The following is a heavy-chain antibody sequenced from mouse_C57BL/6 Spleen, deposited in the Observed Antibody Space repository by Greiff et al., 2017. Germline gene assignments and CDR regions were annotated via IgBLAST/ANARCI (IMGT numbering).Heavy chain of an antibody. CDR2: ISSGSSTI. D-gene: IGHD1-1*01. CDR3: ARSYGSSYVYWYFDV. Sequence: EVKLMESGGGLVKPGGSLKLSCAASGFTFSDYGMHWVRQAPEKGLEWVAYISSGSSTIYYADTVKGRFPISRDNAKNTLFLQMTSLRSEDTAMYYCARSYGSSYVYWYFDVWGTGTTVTVSS. CDR1: GFTFSDYG. V-gene: IGHV5-17*01. J-gene: IGHJ1*03.